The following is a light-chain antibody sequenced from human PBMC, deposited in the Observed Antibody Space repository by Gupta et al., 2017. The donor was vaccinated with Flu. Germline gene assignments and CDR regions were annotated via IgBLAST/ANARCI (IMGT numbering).Light chain of an antibody. CDR1: SNDVGGSNR. V-gene: IGLV2-11*01. CDR2: DVT. CDR3: SSHAGRVTGV. J-gene: IGLJ1*01. Sequence: QSAPTQARSVSGSPGQSVTISCTGPSNDVGGSNRVSWYQQRPGKAPKLILYDVTERPSGVPDRFSGSKSGNTASLTISGLQADDEADYYCSSHAGRVTGVFGTGTTVTVL.